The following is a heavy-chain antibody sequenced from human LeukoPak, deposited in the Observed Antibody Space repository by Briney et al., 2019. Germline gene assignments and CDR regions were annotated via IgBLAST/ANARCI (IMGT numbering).Heavy chain of an antibody. D-gene: IGHD6-19*01. CDR2: IYYSGST. CDR3: ARQTVAGFLAFDI. J-gene: IGHJ3*02. CDR1: GGSISSSSYY. Sequence: SETLSLTRTVSGGSISSSSYYWGWIRQPPGKGLEWIGSIYYSGSTYYNPSLKSRVTISVDTSKNQFSLKLSSVTAADTAVYYCARQTVAGFLAFDIWGQGTMVTVSS. V-gene: IGHV4-39*01.